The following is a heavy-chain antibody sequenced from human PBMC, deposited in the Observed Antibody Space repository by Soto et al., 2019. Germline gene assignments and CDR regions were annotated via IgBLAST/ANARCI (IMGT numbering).Heavy chain of an antibody. CDR3: ARGGMGKSYWTLDS. CDR2: IMAYNNNP. V-gene: IGHV1-18*01. J-gene: IGHJ4*02. Sequence: VASVKVSCKASGYTFSNYGVNWVRQAPGQGLEWLGYIMAYNNNPHYAQKFVGRVTMTADTSTSTAFLELRSLTSDDTAVYYCARGGMGKSYWTLDSWGQGTQVTVSS. D-gene: IGHD1-26*01. CDR1: GYTFSNYG.